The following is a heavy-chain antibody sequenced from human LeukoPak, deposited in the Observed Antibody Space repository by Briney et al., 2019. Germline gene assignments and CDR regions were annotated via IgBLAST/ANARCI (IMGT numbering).Heavy chain of an antibody. V-gene: IGHV3-21*01. D-gene: IGHD3-22*01. J-gene: IGHJ4*02. CDR3: AGDGPNYYDSSGVFDY. CDR2: ISSSSSYI. CDR1: GFTFSSYS. Sequence: PGGSLRLSCAASGFTFSSYSMNWVRQAPGKGLEWVSSISSSSSYIYYADSVKGRFTISRDNAKNSLYLQMNSLRAEDTAVYYCAGDGPNYYDSSGVFDYWGQGTLVTVSS.